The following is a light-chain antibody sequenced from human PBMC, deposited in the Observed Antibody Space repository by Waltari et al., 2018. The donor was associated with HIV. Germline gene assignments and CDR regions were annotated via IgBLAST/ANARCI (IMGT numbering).Light chain of an antibody. CDR2: DNN. J-gene: IGLJ3*02. Sequence: QSVLTQPPSVSAAPGQTVTISCSGSSSNIGSHSVSWYQQLPGTAPKLRIYDNNKRPSGLPSRFSGSKSGTSATVGITGLQTGDEADYYCGTWDSSLSAVFGGGTKLTVL. V-gene: IGLV1-51*01. CDR3: GTWDSSLSAV. CDR1: SSNIGSHS.